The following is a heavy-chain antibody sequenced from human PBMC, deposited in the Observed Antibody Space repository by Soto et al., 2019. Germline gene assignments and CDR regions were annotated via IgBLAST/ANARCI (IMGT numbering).Heavy chain of an antibody. D-gene: IGHD6-19*01. Sequence: GASVKVSCKASGYTFTSYDINWVRQASGQGLEWMGWMNPNSANTGYAQKFQGRITMTRNTSISTAYMELSSLRSEDTAVYYCARELYGKWLVRSSYGMDVWGQGTTVTVSS. V-gene: IGHV1-8*01. CDR2: MNPNSANT. J-gene: IGHJ6*02. CDR3: ARELYGKWLVRSSYGMDV. CDR1: GYTFTSYD.